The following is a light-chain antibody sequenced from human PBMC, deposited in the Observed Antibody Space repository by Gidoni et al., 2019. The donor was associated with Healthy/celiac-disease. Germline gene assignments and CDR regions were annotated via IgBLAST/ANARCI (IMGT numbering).Light chain of an antibody. CDR3: QQYNNWPLT. J-gene: IGKJ4*01. CDR1: QGVNSN. V-gene: IGKV3-15*01. Sequence: EIVMTQSPATLSVSPGERAALSCRASQGVNSNLAWYQQKTGQAPVRLIYGASTRATGIPARFSGSGSGTEFTLTISILQSEDFAVYDCQQYNNWPLTFVGGTKVEIK. CDR2: GAS.